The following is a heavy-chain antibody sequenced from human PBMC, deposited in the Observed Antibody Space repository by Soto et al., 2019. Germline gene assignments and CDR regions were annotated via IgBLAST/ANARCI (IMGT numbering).Heavy chain of an antibody. CDR3: TTGVDGYNPFDY. CDR2: IKSKTDGETS. CDR1: GFSFSNAW. D-gene: IGHD5-12*01. Sequence: EVQLVESGGGLVKPGGSLRLSCAASGFSFSNAWMNWVRQAPGKGLEWVGRIKSKTDGETSDYAAPVKGRFTISRDDSKNTLYLQKNNLKPEDTAVYYCTTGVDGYNPFDYWGQGTLVTVSA. J-gene: IGHJ4*02. V-gene: IGHV3-15*07.